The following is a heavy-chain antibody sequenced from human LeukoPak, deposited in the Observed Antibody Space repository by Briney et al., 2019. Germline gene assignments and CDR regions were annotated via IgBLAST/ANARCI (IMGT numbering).Heavy chain of an antibody. J-gene: IGHJ4*02. CDR2: IYHSGST. CDR3: ARKFGYGSSLGY. CDR1: GYSISSGYY. Sequence: SETLSLTCTVPGYSISSGYYWGWIRQPPGKGLEWIGSIYHSGSTYYNPSLKSRVTISVDTSKNQFSLKLSAVTAADTAVCYCARKFGYGSSLGYWGQGTLVTVSS. V-gene: IGHV4-38-2*02. D-gene: IGHD5-12*01.